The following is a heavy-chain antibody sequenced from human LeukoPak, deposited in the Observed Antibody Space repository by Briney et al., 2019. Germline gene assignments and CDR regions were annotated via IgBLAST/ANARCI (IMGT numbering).Heavy chain of an antibody. J-gene: IGHJ6*04. Sequence: SETLSLTCTVSGGSISSGGYYWSWIRQHPGKGLEWIGYTYYSGSTYYNPSLKSRVTISVDTSKNQFSLKLSSVTAADTAVYYCARIVRYFDWLPYGMDVWGKGTTVTVSS. D-gene: IGHD3-9*01. V-gene: IGHV4-31*03. CDR2: TYYSGST. CDR3: ARIVRYFDWLPYGMDV. CDR1: GGSISSGGYY.